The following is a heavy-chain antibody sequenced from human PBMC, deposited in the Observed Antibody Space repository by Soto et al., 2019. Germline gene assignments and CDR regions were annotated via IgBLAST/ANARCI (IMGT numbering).Heavy chain of an antibody. CDR2: ISSDGNDK. Sequence: QVQLVESGGGVVQPGRSLRLSCVASGFTFSSYPIHWVRQAPGKGLEWVTTISSDGNDKYYSDSVNGRFTTSRDNSKNTVYLQMNNLRVEDTAVYYCAKEGVADKYYYYGMDVWGQGTTVNVSS. D-gene: IGHD3-3*01. CDR3: AKEGVADKYYYYGMDV. J-gene: IGHJ6*02. V-gene: IGHV3-30*04. CDR1: GFTFSSYP.